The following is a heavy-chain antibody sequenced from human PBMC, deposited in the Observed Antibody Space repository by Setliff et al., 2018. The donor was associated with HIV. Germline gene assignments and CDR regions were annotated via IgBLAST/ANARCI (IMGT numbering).Heavy chain of an antibody. Sequence: SETLSLTCAVYGGSLSGYYWSWVRQSPGRGLEWIGEINQSGNTNFNPSLKSRLTMSVDTSNNLFSLRLTSVTAADTAVYYCARQALRHYYLDYWGQGTLVTVSS. V-gene: IGHV4-34*01. J-gene: IGHJ4*02. CDR2: INQSGNT. CDR1: GGSLSGYY. D-gene: IGHD3-10*01. CDR3: ARQALRHYYLDY.